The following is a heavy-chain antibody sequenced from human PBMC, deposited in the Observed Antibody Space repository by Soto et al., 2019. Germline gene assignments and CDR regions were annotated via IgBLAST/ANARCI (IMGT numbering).Heavy chain of an antibody. CDR3: ARDPYDILTEGEPYYFDY. J-gene: IGHJ4*02. CDR1: GFTFSSYS. D-gene: IGHD3-9*01. V-gene: IGHV3-21*05. Sequence: PGGSLRLSCAASGFTFSSYSMNWVRQAPGKGLEWVAYIKDDSSDKNYADSEKGRFTISRDNAKNSLYLQMNSLRAEDTAVYYCARDPYDILTEGEPYYFDYWGQGTLVTVSS. CDR2: IKDDSSDK.